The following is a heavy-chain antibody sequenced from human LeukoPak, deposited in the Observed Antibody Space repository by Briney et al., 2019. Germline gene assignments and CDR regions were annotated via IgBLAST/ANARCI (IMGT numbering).Heavy chain of an antibody. CDR2: IRYEGSNK. V-gene: IGHV3-33*01. J-gene: IGHJ6*02. CDR3: AREIAMTYYGMDV. Sequence: GRSVRLFCAASGFTFSSYGMHWVRQARGKGLERVAVIRYEGSNKYYADSVKGRFTISRDNSKTSLYLQMNSLRAEDTAVYYCAREIAMTYYGMDVWGHGATVTVSS. CDR1: GFTFSSYG. D-gene: IGHD2-21*02.